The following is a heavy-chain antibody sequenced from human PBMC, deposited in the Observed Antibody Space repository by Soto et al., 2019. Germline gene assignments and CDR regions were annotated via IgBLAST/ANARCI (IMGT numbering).Heavy chain of an antibody. CDR2: IYPSDSDA. Sequence: GESLKISCKGSGYTFTSHWIAWVRQMPGKGLEWMGIIYPSDSDARYSPSFQGQVTMSADNSKNTLYLQMNSLRAEDTAVYYCARGIAASDYWGQGTLVTVSS. D-gene: IGHD6-13*01. CDR3: ARGIAASDY. J-gene: IGHJ4*02. V-gene: IGHV5-51*01. CDR1: GYTFTSHW.